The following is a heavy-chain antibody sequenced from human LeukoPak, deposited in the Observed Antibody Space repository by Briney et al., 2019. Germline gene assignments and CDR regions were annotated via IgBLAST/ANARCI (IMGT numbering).Heavy chain of an antibody. Sequence: GRSLRLSCAASGFTFSSYAMHWVRQAPGKGLEWVAVISYDGSNKYYADSVKGRFTLSRDNSKNTLYLQMNSLRAEDTAVYYCARDAPGGDYFDYWGQGTLVTVSS. V-gene: IGHV3-30-3*01. J-gene: IGHJ4*02. CDR3: ARDAPGGDYFDY. D-gene: IGHD3-10*01. CDR1: GFTFSSYA. CDR2: ISYDGSNK.